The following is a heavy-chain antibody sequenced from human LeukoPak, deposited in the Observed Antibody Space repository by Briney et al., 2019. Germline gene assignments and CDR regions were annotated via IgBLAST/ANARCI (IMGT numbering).Heavy chain of an antibody. J-gene: IGHJ4*02. CDR2: IKQDGSEK. CDR3: ARGYSYGSTGTY. CDR1: GFTFSSYL. V-gene: IGHV3-7*01. D-gene: IGHD5-18*01. Sequence: GGSLRLPCAASGFTFSSYLMSWVRQAPGKGLEWVANIKQDGSEKYYVDSVRGRFTISRDNAKNSLYLQLNSLRVEDTAVYYCARGYSYGSTGTYWGQGTLVTVSS.